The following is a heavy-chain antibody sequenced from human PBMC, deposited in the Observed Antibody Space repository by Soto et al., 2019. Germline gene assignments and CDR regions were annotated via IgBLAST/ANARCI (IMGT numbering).Heavy chain of an antibody. CDR1: GFTFSSYA. CDR2: ISGSGGST. V-gene: IGHV3-23*01. Sequence: EVQLLESGGGLVQPGGSLRLSCAASGFTFSSYAMSWVRQAPGKGLEWVSAISGSGGSTYYADSVKGRFTISRDNSKNTLYLQMNSLSAEDTAVYYCAKSMLVAGGYFDYWGQGTLVTVSS. CDR3: AKSMLVAGGYFDY. J-gene: IGHJ4*02. D-gene: IGHD2-15*01.